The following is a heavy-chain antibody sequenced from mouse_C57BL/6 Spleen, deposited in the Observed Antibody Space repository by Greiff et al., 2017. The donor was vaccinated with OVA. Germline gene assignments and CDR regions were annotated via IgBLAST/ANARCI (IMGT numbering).Heavy chain of an antibody. CDR2: IDPSDSYP. CDR1: GYTFTSYW. D-gene: IGHD1-1*01. J-gene: IGHJ2*01. V-gene: IGHV1-69*01. CDR3: AYGSSHYVDY. Sequence: VQLQQPGAELVMPGASVKLSCKASGYTFTSYWMHWVKQRPGQGLEWIGEIDPSDSYPHYNQKFKGKSTLTVDKSSSTAYMQLSSLTSEDSAVYYCAYGSSHYVDYWGQGTTLTVSS.